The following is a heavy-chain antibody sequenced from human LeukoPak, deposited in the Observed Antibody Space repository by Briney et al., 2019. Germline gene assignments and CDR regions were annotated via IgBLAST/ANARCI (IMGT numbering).Heavy chain of an antibody. V-gene: IGHV4-59*01. Sequence: SETLSLTCTVSGGSISSYYWSWIRQPPGKGLEWIGYIYYSGSANYNPSLKSRVTIPVDTSKNQFSLKLSSVTAADTAVYYCARGGDGYNLDYFDYWGQGTLVTVSS. CDR1: GGSISSYY. CDR2: IYYSGSA. CDR3: ARGGDGYNLDYFDY. J-gene: IGHJ4*02. D-gene: IGHD5-12*01.